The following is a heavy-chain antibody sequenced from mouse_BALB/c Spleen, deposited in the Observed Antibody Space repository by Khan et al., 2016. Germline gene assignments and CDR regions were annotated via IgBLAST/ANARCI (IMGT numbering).Heavy chain of an antibody. CDR1: GYAFSIYW. CDR2: IYPGDGDT. J-gene: IGHJ2*01. Sequence: VQLQESGAELVRPGSSVKISCKASGYAFSIYWMNWVKQRPGQGLEWIGQIYPGDGDTDYNGKFKDKATLTADKSTSTACRQLSSLTSEDSAVYFCARSGYGYDYWGQGTTLTVSS. V-gene: IGHV1-80*01. D-gene: IGHD2-2*01. CDR3: ARSGYGYDY.